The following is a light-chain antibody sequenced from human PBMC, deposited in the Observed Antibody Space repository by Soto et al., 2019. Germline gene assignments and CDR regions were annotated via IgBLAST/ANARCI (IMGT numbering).Light chain of an antibody. CDR1: QNVGSN. CDR2: TTS. Sequence: EIVLTQSPGTLSLSPGERATLSCRASQNVGSNLAWYHQTPGQAPSLLIYTTSSRAAGVPARFSGSGSGTEFTLTISSLQSEDLAVYYCQQYANWPKTFGQGTKVDIK. J-gene: IGKJ1*01. V-gene: IGKV3-15*01. CDR3: QQYANWPKT.